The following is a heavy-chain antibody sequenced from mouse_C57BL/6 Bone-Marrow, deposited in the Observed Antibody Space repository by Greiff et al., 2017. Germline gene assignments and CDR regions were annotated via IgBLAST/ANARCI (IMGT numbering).Heavy chain of an antibody. CDR1: GYAFSSSW. Sequence: QVQLQQSGPELVKPGASVKISCKASGYAFSSSWMNWVKQRPGKGLEWIGRIYPGDGDTNYNGKFKGKATLTADKSSSTAYMQLSSLTSEDSAVYFCERSLLTYDWAMDYWGQGTSVTVSS. CDR3: ERSLLTYDWAMDY. V-gene: IGHV1-82*01. J-gene: IGHJ4*01. CDR2: IYPGDGDT. D-gene: IGHD2-12*01.